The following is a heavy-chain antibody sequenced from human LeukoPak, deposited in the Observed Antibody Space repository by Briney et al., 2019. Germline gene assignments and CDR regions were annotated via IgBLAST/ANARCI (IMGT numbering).Heavy chain of an antibody. CDR3: ARGRPPHDYGTLFDY. CDR2: IYYSGST. V-gene: IGHV4-59*01. J-gene: IGHJ4*02. D-gene: IGHD4-17*01. Sequence: PSETPSLTCTVSGGSISSYYWSWIRQPPGKGLEWIGYIYYSGSTNYNPSLKSRVTMSVDTSKKQFSLKLSSVTAADTAVYYCARGRPPHDYGTLFDYWGQGTLVTVSS. CDR1: GGSISSYY.